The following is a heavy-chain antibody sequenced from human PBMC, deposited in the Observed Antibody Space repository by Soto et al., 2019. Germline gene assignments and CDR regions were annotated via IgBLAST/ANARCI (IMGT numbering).Heavy chain of an antibody. CDR2: IYPGDSDT. CDR3: ARLISGSYYSFDY. J-gene: IGHJ4*02. V-gene: IGHV5-51*01. CDR1: GHSFTSYW. Sequence: GESLKISCKGSGHSFTSYWIGWVRQMPGKGLEWMGIIYPGDSDTRYSPSFQGQVTISADKSISTAHLQWSSLKASDTAMYYCARLISGSYYSFDYWGQGTLVTVSS. D-gene: IGHD1-26*01.